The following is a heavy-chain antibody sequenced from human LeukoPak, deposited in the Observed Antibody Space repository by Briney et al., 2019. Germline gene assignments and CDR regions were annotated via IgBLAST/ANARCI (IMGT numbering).Heavy chain of an antibody. D-gene: IGHD4-17*01. CDR2: INAGNGNT. CDR1: GYTFTSYA. V-gene: IGHV1-3*01. J-gene: IGHJ4*02. CDR3: ARGDYGDYLAGY. Sequence: ASVKVSCKASGYTFTSYAMHWVRQAPGQRLEWMGWINAGNGNTKYSQKFQGKVTITRDTSASTAYMELSSLRSEDTAVYYCARGDYGDYLAGYWGQGTLVTVSS.